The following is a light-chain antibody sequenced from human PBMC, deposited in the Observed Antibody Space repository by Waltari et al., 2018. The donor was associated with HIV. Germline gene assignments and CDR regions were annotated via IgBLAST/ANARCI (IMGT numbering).Light chain of an antibody. V-gene: IGLV4-69*01. CDR3: QTWGTGIWV. Sequence: QLVVTQSPSASASLGASVTLTCTLSSGPSTYAIAWPPQQPEKGPRYLMQINSDGSHDKGDGIPDRFSGSSSGAERYLSISSLQSEDEADYYCQTWGTGIWVFGGGTKLTVL. CDR1: SGPSTYA. CDR2: INSDGSH. J-gene: IGLJ3*02.